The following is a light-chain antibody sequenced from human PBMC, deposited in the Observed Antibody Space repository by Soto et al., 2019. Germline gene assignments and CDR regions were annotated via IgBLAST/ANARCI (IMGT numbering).Light chain of an antibody. CDR3: QQYGNSPRT. Sequence: EIALTQSPGTLSLSPGERATLSCRASKSVRNNEFTWYQQKPGQAPRVLIYGASIKATGVPDRFSGSGSATDFTLTITRLEPEDFAVYYCQQYGNSPRTFGQGNKVESK. V-gene: IGKV3-20*01. CDR2: GAS. CDR1: KSVRNNE. J-gene: IGKJ1*01.